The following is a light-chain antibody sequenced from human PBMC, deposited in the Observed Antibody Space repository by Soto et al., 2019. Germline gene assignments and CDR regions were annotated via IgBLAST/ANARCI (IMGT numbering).Light chain of an antibody. V-gene: IGLV2-14*03. CDR1: SSDVGGYNY. J-gene: IGLJ1*01. Sequence: QSVLTQPASVSGSPGQSIPISCTGTSSDVGGYNYVSWYQHHPGKAPKLMIYDVSNRPSGVSNRFSGSKSGNTASLTISGLQPEDEADYYCCSYTTSNTRQIVFGTGTKLTVL. CDR2: DVS. CDR3: CSYTTSNTRQIV.